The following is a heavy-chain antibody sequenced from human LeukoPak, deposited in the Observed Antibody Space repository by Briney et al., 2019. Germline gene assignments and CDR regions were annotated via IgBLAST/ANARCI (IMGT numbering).Heavy chain of an antibody. CDR1: GFTVSSNY. D-gene: IGHD3-22*01. V-gene: IGHV3-66*01. J-gene: IGHJ3*02. CDR3: ARGTAFPYYYDSSGYPPRDAFDI. Sequence: GGPLRLSCAASGFTVSSNYMSWVRQAPGKGLEWVSVIYSGGSTYYADSVKGRFTISRDNSKNTLYLQMNSLRAEDTAVYYCARGTAFPYYYDSSGYPPRDAFDIWGQGTMVTVSS. CDR2: IYSGGST.